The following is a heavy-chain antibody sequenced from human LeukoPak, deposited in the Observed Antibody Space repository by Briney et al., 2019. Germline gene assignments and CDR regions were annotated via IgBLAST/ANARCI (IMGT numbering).Heavy chain of an antibody. D-gene: IGHD5-12*01. CDR3: AKGVATNPFDY. CDR2: IGGSGGST. V-gene: IGHV3-23*01. CDR1: GFTFSSYG. Sequence: PGGTLRLSCAASGFTFSSYGMSWVRQAPGKGLEWVSAIGGSGGSTYYADSVKGRFTISRDNSKNTLYLQMDSLRAEDTAVYYCAKGVATNPFDYWGQGTLVTVSS. J-gene: IGHJ4*02.